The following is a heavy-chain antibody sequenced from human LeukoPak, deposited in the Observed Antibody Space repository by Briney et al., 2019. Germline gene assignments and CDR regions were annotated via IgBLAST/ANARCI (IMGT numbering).Heavy chain of an antibody. Sequence: GGSLRLSCAASGFTFSNYGMHWVRQAPGKGLEWVAVISYDGSNKYYADSLKGRFTISRDNSKNTLYLQINSLRTDDTAVFYCARGGLGSAFDNWGQGTLVTVSS. J-gene: IGHJ4*02. D-gene: IGHD6-19*01. CDR2: ISYDGSNK. CDR1: GFTFSNYG. V-gene: IGHV3-30*03. CDR3: ARGGLGSAFDN.